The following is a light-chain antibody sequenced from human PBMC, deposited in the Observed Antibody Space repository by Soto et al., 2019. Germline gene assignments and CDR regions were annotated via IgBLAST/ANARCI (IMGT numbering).Light chain of an antibody. Sequence: EIVLTQSPGTLSLSPGETATLSCRTSQTISRYDLAWYQQRPGQAPRLLVSATTRRATGIPDRFNGYGSGTDFTLTISSLEPEDFGVYYFYQYYSSPHTFGPGTRVDIK. CDR3: YQYYSSPHT. J-gene: IGKJ3*01. CDR1: QTISRYD. CDR2: ATT. V-gene: IGKV3-20*01.